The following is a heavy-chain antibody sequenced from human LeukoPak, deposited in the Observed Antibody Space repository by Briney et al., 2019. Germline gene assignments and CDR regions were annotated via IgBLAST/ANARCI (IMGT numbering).Heavy chain of an antibody. CDR3: ARDEPLHYYDSSGSQYYFDY. J-gene: IGHJ4*02. D-gene: IGHD3-22*01. CDR2: ISSSSSYI. CDR1: GFTFSSYS. V-gene: IGHV3-21*01. Sequence: GALRLSCAASGFTFSSYSMNWVRQAPGKGLEWVSSISSSSSYIYYADSVKGRFTISRDNAKSSLYLQMNSLRAEDTAVYYCARDEPLHYYDSSGSQYYFDYWGQGTLVTVSS.